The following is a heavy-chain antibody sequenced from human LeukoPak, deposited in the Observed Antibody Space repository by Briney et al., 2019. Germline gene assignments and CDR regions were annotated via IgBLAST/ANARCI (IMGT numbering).Heavy chain of an antibody. Sequence: GGSLRLSCAASGFTFSNAWMDWVRQAPGKGLEWVGRIKSKTDGGTTDYAAPVKGRFTISRDDSKNTLYLQMNSLKTEDTAVYYCTTPYRKYQLPPYYYGMDAWGQGTTVTVSS. CDR2: IKSKTDGGTT. CDR3: TTPYRKYQLPPYYYGMDA. D-gene: IGHD2-2*01. CDR1: GFTFSNAW. V-gene: IGHV3-15*07. J-gene: IGHJ6*02.